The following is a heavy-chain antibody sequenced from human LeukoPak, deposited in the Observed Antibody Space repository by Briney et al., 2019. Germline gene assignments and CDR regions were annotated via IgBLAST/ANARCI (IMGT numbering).Heavy chain of an antibody. CDR3: ARHDGAVDY. CDR1: GGSISSYY. D-gene: IGHD4-17*01. J-gene: IGHJ4*02. V-gene: IGHV4-59*08. Sequence: SETLSLTCTVSGGSISSYYWSWIRQPPGKGLEWIGYIYYSGSTNYNPSLKSRVTISADTSKNQFSLKLSSVTAADTAVYYCARHDGAVDYWGQGTLVTVSS. CDR2: IYYSGST.